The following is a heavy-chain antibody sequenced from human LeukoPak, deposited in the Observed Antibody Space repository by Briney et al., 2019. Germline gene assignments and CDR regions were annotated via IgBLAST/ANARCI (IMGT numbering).Heavy chain of an antibody. CDR1: GFTFRSYA. V-gene: IGHV3-23*01. Sequence: GGSLRLSYAVSGFTFRSYAITGVRQAPGKGLEWVSLISASGADTYYADSVKGRFTISKDNSKNTLYLQMNSLRAEDTAVYYCAKTTPTDSGELVDWYYFDYWGQGTLVTVSS. J-gene: IGHJ4*02. CDR3: AKTTPTDSGELVDWYYFDY. CDR2: ISASGADT. D-gene: IGHD1-1*01.